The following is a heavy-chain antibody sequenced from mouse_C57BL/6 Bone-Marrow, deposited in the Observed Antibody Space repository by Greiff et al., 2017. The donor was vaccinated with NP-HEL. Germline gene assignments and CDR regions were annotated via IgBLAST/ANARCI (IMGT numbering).Heavy chain of an antibody. CDR3: ARPGDYAMDY. J-gene: IGHJ4*01. Sequence: DKFIISRDNAKNTLYLQMSKVRSEDTALYYCARPGDYAMDYWGQGTSVTVSS. V-gene: IGHV4-1*01.